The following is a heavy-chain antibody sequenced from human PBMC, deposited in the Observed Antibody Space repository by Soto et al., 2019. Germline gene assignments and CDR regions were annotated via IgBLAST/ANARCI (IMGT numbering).Heavy chain of an antibody. CDR1: GGSITSSSHF. J-gene: IGHJ5*02. Sequence: SETLSLTCTASGGSITSSSHFWGWVRQPPGKGLEWIGTIYFTGNTYYTPSLKSRLTMSIDTSKNEFSLRLNSVTAADTAVYYCAGLTFTIAAASYGRSNWFDPWGPGTLVTVSS. D-gene: IGHD6-25*01. V-gene: IGHV4-39*01. CDR3: AGLTFTIAAASYGRSNWFDP. CDR2: IYFTGNT.